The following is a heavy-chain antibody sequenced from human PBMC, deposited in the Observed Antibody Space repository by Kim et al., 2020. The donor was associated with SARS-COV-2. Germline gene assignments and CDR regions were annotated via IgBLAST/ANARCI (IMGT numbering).Heavy chain of an antibody. V-gene: IGHV4-59*01. D-gene: IGHD2-21*01. J-gene: IGHJ5*02. CDR3: ARSTYCGGDCYFWFDP. Sequence: LKSRHAISVDTSKNQVSLKLSSVTAADTAVYYCARSTYCGGDCYFWFDPWGQGTLVTVSS.